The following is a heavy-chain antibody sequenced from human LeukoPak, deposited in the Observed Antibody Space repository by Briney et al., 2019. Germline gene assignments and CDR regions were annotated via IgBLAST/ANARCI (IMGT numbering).Heavy chain of an antibody. J-gene: IGHJ3*02. V-gene: IGHV4-4*07. CDR3: ARGDDILTGYDNDAFDI. D-gene: IGHD3-9*01. CDR1: GGSISSYY. Sequence: TSETLSLTCTVSGGSISSYYWSWIRQPAGKGLEWIGRIYTSGSTNYNPSLKSRVTMSVDTSKNQFSLKLSSVTAADTAVYYCARGDDILTGYDNDAFDIWGQGTMVTVSS. CDR2: IYTSGST.